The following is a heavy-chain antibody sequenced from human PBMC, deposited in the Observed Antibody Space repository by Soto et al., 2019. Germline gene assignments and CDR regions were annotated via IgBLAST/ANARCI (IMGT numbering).Heavy chain of an antibody. V-gene: IGHV3-30-3*01. D-gene: IGHD5-18*01. J-gene: IGHJ4*02. CDR1: GFTFSSYA. CDR2: ISYDGSNK. Sequence: QVQLVESGGGVVQPGRSLRLSCAASGFTFSSYAMHWVRQAPGKGLEWVAVISYDGSNKYYADSVKGRFTISRDNSKNTLYLQMHSLRAEDTAVYYCARLYSYGFIMIVEDFDYWGQGTLVTVSS. CDR3: ARLYSYGFIMIVEDFDY.